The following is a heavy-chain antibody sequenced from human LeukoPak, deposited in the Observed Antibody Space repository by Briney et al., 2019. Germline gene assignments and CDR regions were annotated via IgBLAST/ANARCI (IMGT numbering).Heavy chain of an antibody. CDR1: GGSISSYY. CDR2: IYYSGST. D-gene: IGHD3-10*01. J-gene: IGHJ6*02. V-gene: IGHV4-59*01. CDR3: ARYYGSGSYDLPYYYYGMDV. Sequence: PSQTLSLTCTVSGGSISSYYWSWIRQPPGKGLEWIGYIYYSGSTNYNPSLKSRVTISVDTSKNQFSLKLSSVTAADTAVYYCARYYGSGSYDLPYYYYGMDVWGQGTTVTVSS.